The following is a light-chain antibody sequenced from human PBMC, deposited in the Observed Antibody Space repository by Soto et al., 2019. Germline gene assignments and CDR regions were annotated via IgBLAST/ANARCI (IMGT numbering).Light chain of an antibody. V-gene: IGKV1-17*01. Sequence: DIQLAHSPWSVCASVVDGDTISCRASQGIRNDLGWYQQKPGKAPKCLIYAVSSLRSGVPSRFSGSGSGTEFTLTISSMQPEDFATDYCLQHNSYPRTFGQGTKVDIK. CDR3: LQHNSYPRT. CDR1: QGIRND. CDR2: AVS. J-gene: IGKJ1*01.